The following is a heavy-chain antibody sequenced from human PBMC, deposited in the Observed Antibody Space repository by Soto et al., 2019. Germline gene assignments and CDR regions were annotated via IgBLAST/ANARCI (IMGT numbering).Heavy chain of an antibody. D-gene: IGHD2-21*02. J-gene: IGHJ4*02. V-gene: IGHV3-23*01. CDR1: GFSFSSLV. CDR2: ISGRGVDT. CDR3: AKDQTDVTLFDY. Sequence: GFPRLSCAASGFSFSSLVMSWVRQAPGKGLEWVSSISGRGVDTLYADSVKGRFTISRDNSGNTLYLQVNSLRAEDTAVYYCAKDQTDVTLFDYWGQGTLVTSPQ.